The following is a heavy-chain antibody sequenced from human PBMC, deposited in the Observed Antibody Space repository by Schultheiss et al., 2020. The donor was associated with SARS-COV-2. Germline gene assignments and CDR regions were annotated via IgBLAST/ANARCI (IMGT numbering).Heavy chain of an antibody. J-gene: IGHJ3*02. Sequence: GGSLRLSCAASGFTFSNAWMSWVRQAPGKGLEWVSSISSSSSYIYYADSVKGRFTISRDNAKNSLYLQMNSLRAEDTAVYYCARGRRYDYVKVDAFDIWGQGTTVTVSS. CDR2: ISSSSSYI. D-gene: IGHD3-16*01. CDR1: GFTFSNAW. V-gene: IGHV3-21*04. CDR3: ARGRRYDYVKVDAFDI.